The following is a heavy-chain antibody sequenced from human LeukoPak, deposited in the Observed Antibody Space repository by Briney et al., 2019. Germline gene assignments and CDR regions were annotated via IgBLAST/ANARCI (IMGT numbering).Heavy chain of an antibody. D-gene: IGHD2-15*01. CDR3: ARSIVVVVAATELPDY. CDR1: GYTFTSYG. CDR2: ISAYNGNT. V-gene: IGHV1-18*01. J-gene: IGHJ4*02. Sequence: GASVKVSCKASGYTFTSYGISWVRQAPGQGLEWMGWISAYNGNTNYARKLQGRVTMTTDTSTSTAYMELRSLRSDDTAVYYCARSIVVVVAATELPDYWGQGTLVTVSS.